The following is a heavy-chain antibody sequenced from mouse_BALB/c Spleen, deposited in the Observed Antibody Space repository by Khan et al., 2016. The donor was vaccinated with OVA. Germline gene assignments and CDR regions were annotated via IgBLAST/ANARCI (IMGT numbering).Heavy chain of an antibody. CDR2: IYPGSGNT. Sequence: QIQLVQSGAELVRPGTSVNISCKASGDAFINYWLGWVKQRPGHGLEWIGDIYPGSGNTYYNEKLKGKVTLTADKSSSTAYLKLINLTSEESSFYFCARWGRDSWGQGTSVTVSS. V-gene: IGHV1-63*01. CDR1: GDAFINYW. CDR3: ARWGRDS. J-gene: IGHJ4*01.